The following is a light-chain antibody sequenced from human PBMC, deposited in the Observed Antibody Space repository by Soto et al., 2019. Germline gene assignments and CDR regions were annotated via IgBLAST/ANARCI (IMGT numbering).Light chain of an antibody. J-gene: IGLJ3*02. Sequence: QSALTQPRSVSGSPGQSVTISCTGTSSDIGDYDYVSWYQHHAGKTPKLMIYEATRRPSGISNRFSGSKSGNTASLTISGLQAEDEADYYCCSFAGSNSWVFGGGTKVTVL. CDR1: SSDIGDYDY. CDR3: CSFAGSNSWV. CDR2: EAT. V-gene: IGLV2-11*01.